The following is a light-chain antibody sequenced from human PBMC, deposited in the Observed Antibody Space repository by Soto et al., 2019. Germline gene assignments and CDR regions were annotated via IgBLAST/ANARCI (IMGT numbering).Light chain of an antibody. Sequence: QSVLTQPPSVSGAPGERVTISCTGSSSNIGAGYEVHWYQQLPGTSPKLLIYEDTDRPSGVPDRFSGSKSGTSASLAITGLLAEDEADYYCQSYDNSLNGSSVSGTGTKVTVL. J-gene: IGLJ1*01. V-gene: IGLV1-40*01. CDR3: QSYDNSLNGSSV. CDR1: SSNIGAGYE. CDR2: EDT.